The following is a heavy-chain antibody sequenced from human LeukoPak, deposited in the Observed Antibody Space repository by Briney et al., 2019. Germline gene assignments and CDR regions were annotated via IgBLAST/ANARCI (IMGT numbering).Heavy chain of an antibody. CDR3: ARDKWRYFDAFDI. V-gene: IGHV3-11*04. J-gene: IGHJ3*02. CDR1: GFTFSDYH. CDR2: ISSSGSTI. Sequence: GGSLRLSCAASGFTFSDYHMSWIRQAPGKGLEWVSYISSSGSTIYYADSVKGRFTISRDNAKNSLYLQMNSLRAEDTAVYYCARDKWRYFDAFDIWGQGTMVTVSS. D-gene: IGHD2-15*01.